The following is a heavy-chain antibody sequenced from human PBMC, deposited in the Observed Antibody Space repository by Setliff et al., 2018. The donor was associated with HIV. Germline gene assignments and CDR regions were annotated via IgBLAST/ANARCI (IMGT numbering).Heavy chain of an antibody. CDR1: GGSISSGGYY. J-gene: IGHJ3*02. CDR2: IYYNGRT. V-gene: IGHV4-31*02. Sequence: SETLSLTCTVSGGSISSGGYYWNWIRQYPVKGLEWIGHIYYNGRTLFNPALGTRLNMSVDTSNNQFSLKLSSVTAADTAVYYCASSTSGVSGSYPAHAFDIWGQGTMVTVTS. CDR3: ASSTSGVSGSYPAHAFDI. D-gene: IGHD3-10*01.